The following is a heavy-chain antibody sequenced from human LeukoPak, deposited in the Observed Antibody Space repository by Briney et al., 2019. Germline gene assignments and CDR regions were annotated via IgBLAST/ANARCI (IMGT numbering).Heavy chain of an antibody. V-gene: IGHV1-18*01. CDR3: ARGGWQLAHDAFDI. Sequence: ASVKVSCKASGYTFTSYGISWVRQAPGQGLEWMGWISGYNGNTNHAQNLQGRVTMTTDTSTSTAYMELRSLRSDDTAVYYCARGGWQLAHDAFDIWGQGTMVTVSS. J-gene: IGHJ3*02. CDR2: ISGYNGNT. D-gene: IGHD6-6*01. CDR1: GYTFTSYG.